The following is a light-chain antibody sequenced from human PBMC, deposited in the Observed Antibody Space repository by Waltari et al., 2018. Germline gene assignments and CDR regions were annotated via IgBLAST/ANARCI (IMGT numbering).Light chain of an antibody. J-gene: IGLJ1*01. Sequence: SNELTQPPALSVSPGQTASVPCSGPKLGDKYACCYQQKPGQSPVLVIYQDDKRPSRIPERFSGSNSANTATLTISGTQAVDEADYYCQAWDSSTGTGVFGTGTKVTVL. CDR1: KLGDKY. CDR2: QDD. CDR3: QAWDSSTGTGV. V-gene: IGLV3-1*01.